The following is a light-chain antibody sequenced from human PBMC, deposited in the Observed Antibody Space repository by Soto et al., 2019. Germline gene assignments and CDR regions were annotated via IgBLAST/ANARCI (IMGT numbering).Light chain of an antibody. V-gene: IGKV1-5*01. CDR1: QNIRNL. J-gene: IGKJ5*01. CDR3: QQLHDYPIT. CDR2: DAS. Sequence: DIQMTQSPSSLSASVGDRVTITCRASQNIRNLLAWYQQKPGKAPQPLIYDASTLKTGVPSRFSGSGSGTDFTLTISSLQPEDFATYYCQQLHDYPITVGQGTRLE.